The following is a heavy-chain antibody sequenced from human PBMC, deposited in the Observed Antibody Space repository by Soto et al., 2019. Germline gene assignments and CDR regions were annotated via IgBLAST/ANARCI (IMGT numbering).Heavy chain of an antibody. J-gene: IGHJ5*02. Sequence: QVQLQESGPGLVKPSQTLSLTCTVSGGSISSGGCYWSWIRQHPGQGREGIGYNYYSGSTYYNPSLTSRVTISVDTSKNHFSLKLSSVTAADTAVYYCARDLTRGEGWFDPLGQGTLVTVSS. V-gene: IGHV4-31*03. D-gene: IGHD3-10*01. CDR1: GGSISSGGCY. CDR2: NYYSGST. CDR3: ARDLTRGEGWFDP.